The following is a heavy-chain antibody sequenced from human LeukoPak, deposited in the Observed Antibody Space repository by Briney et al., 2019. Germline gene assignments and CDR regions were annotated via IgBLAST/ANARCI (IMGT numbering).Heavy chain of an antibody. CDR1: RGTFTSYA. V-gene: IGHV1-18*01. D-gene: IGHD3-22*01. Sequence: GASVKVSCKASRGTFTSYAISWVRQAPGQGLEWMGWISVYNGNTNYAQKFKGRVTMTTDTSTSTAYMEVRSLRSDDTAVYYCARDPAYYYDSSGYGAFDPWGQGTLVTVSS. J-gene: IGHJ5*02. CDR3: ARDPAYYYDSSGYGAFDP. CDR2: ISVYNGNT.